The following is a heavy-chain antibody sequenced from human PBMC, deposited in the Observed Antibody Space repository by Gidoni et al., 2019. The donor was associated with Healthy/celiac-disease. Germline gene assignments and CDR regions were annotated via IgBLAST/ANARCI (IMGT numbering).Heavy chain of an antibody. CDR2: IKQDGSEK. CDR1: GFTFSSYW. V-gene: IGHV3-7*01. Sequence: EVQLVESGGGLVQPGGSLRLPCAASGFTFSSYWMSWVRQAPGKGLEWVANIKQDGSEKYYVDSVKGRFTISRDNAKNSLYLQMNSLRAEDTAVYYCARAPLRRQFDYWGQGTLVTVSS. CDR3: ARAPLRRQFDY. J-gene: IGHJ4*02.